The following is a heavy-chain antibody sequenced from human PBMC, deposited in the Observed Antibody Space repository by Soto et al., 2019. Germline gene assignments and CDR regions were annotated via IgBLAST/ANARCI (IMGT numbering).Heavy chain of an antibody. Sequence: GGSLRLSCAASGFTFSSYAMSWFRQAPGKGLEWVSAISGSGGSTYYADSVKGRFTISRDNTKHTLYLQMNSLRAEDTAVYYCAKDRVITMVRGVIDACDIWGQGTMVTVSS. CDR2: ISGSGGST. V-gene: IGHV3-23*01. CDR3: AKDRVITMVRGVIDACDI. CDR1: GFTFSSYA. J-gene: IGHJ3*02. D-gene: IGHD3-10*01.